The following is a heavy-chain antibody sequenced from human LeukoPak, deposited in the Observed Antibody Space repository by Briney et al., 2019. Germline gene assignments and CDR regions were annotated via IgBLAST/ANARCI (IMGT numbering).Heavy chain of an antibody. J-gene: IGHJ6*02. CDR2: IKQDGSEK. V-gene: IGHV3-7*01. Sequence: GGSLRLSCAASGFTFSSYWMSWVRQAPGKGLEWVANIKQDGSEKYYVDSVKGRFTISRDNAKNSLYLQMNSLRAEDTAVYYCARVVVAATPYYYYYYGMDVWGQGTTVTVSS. CDR1: GFTFSSYW. D-gene: IGHD2-15*01. CDR3: ARVVVAATPYYYYYYGMDV.